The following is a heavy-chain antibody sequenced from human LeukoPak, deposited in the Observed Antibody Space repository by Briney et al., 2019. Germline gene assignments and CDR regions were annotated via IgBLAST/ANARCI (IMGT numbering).Heavy chain of an antibody. CDR3: AKDRPNFHENSGHYYRRDGDS. CDR2: MCGTAGCT. V-gene: IGHV3-23*01. Sequence: GGSLRLSCSASGFTFDDYAVSWVRQAPGKGLEWVASMCGTAGCTFYPDSVKGRFTISRDNSKNVLYLRMNSLTAEDTAIYYCAKDRPNFHENSGHYYRRDGDSWGQGTLVTVSS. J-gene: IGHJ5*01. D-gene: IGHD3-22*01. CDR1: GFTFDDYA.